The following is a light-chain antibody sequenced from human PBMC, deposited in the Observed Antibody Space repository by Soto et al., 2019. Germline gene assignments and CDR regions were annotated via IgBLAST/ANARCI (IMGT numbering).Light chain of an antibody. V-gene: IGKV1-39*01. CDR2: AAS. Sequence: DIQMTQSPSSLSASVGDRVTITCRASQGVSSWLAWFQQKPGKAPKVLIYAASNLQSGVPPRFSGSGSGTDFTLTISSLQPEDVATYFCQQSYRTPITFGQGTRLEIK. CDR3: QQSYRTPIT. CDR1: QGVSSW. J-gene: IGKJ5*01.